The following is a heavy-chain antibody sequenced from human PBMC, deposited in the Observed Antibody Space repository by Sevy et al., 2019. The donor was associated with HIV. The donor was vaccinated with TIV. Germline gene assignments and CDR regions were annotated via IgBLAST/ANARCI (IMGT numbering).Heavy chain of an antibody. CDR2: FDPEDGDPEDGKT. CDR1: GYTLAKFS. V-gene: IGHV1-24*01. J-gene: IGHJ4*03. CDR3: ATTKDYYDSSGYPFDY. D-gene: IGHD3-22*01. Sequence: ASVKVSCKVSGYTLAKFSIHWVRQAPGKGLEWMTSFDPEDGDPEDGKTIYAQKFLGRVTMTEDTSTDTAYMELSSLRSDDTAVYYCATTKDYYDSSGYPFDYWGQGTTVTVSS.